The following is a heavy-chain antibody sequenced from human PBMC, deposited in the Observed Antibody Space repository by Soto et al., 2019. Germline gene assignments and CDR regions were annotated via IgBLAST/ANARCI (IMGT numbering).Heavy chain of an antibody. CDR3: ARIKAYYYDRSGYYSDYYYYGMDV. J-gene: IGHJ6*02. D-gene: IGHD3-22*01. CDR1: GFSLSTSGMS. CDR2: IDWDDDR. Sequence: SGPTLVNPTQTLTLTCTFSGFSLSTSGMSVSWIRQPPGKALEWLARIDWDDDRHYSASLKTRLTISKDTSKNQVVLTMTNMDPVGTATYYCARIKAYYYDRSGYYSDYYYYGMDVWGQGTTVTVSS. V-gene: IGHV2-70*11.